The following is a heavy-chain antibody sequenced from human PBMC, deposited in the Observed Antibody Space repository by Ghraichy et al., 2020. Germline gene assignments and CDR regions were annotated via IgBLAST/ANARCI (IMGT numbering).Heavy chain of an antibody. CDR1: GFTFDDYA. CDR3: AKDTPSYSSSWYYFDY. Sequence: GGSLRLSCAASGFTFDDYAMHWVRQAPGKGLEWVSGISWNSGSIGYADSVKGRFTISRDNAKNSLYLQMNSLRAEDTALYYCAKDTPSYSSSWYYFDYWGQGTLVTVSS. V-gene: IGHV3-9*01. D-gene: IGHD6-13*01. CDR2: ISWNSGSI. J-gene: IGHJ4*02.